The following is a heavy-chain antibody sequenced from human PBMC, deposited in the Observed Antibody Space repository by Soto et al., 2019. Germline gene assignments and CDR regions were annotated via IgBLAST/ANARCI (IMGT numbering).Heavy chain of an antibody. D-gene: IGHD2-15*01. CDR3: ATAETVVADTCFDY. CDR2: ISGSGGST. V-gene: IGHV3-23*01. Sequence: EVQLLESGGGLVQPWVSLRLSCAASGFTFSSYAMSWVRQAPGKGLEWVSAISGSGGSTYYADSVKGRFTISRDNSKNTLYLQMNSLRAEDTAVYYCATAETVVADTCFDYWGQGTLVTVSS. J-gene: IGHJ4*02. CDR1: GFTFSSYA.